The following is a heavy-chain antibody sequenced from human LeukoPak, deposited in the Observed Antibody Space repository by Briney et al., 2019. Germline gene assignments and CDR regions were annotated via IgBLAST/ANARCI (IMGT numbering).Heavy chain of an antibody. Sequence: PGGSLRLSCAASGFIFSDYYMSWLRQAPGKGLEWVSYIRSSGSTIYYADSVKGRFTVSRDNAKNSLYLQMNSLRAEDTAVYYCARAKYYGSGSNPRFYGMDVWGQGTMVTVS. CDR1: GFIFSDYY. J-gene: IGHJ6*02. V-gene: IGHV3-11*01. D-gene: IGHD3-10*01. CDR3: ARAKYYGSGSNPRFYGMDV. CDR2: IRSSGSTI.